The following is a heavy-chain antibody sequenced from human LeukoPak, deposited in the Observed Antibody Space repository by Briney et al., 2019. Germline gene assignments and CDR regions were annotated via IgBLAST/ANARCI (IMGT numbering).Heavy chain of an antibody. CDR2: FSGSGGGT. D-gene: IGHD6-6*01. Sequence: GGSLRLSCAVSGFTFSSHAMSWGRQAPGTGLESGSAFSGSGGGTSYANSVQGRFATSRDNTNNKLYLQMNSLLAEATAVYYCAKDRWAARAPSAYFDYWGQGTLVTVSS. CDR1: GFTFSSHA. J-gene: IGHJ4*02. CDR3: AKDRWAARAPSAYFDY. V-gene: IGHV3-23*01.